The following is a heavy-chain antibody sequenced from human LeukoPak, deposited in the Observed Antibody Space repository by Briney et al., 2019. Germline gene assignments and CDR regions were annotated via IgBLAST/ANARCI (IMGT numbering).Heavy chain of an antibody. CDR3: AREGPDGAGTIGRVFDY. Sequence: GESLRLSCAASGFTFSSYAMSWVRQAPGKGLEWVSAISGSGGSTYYADSVKGRFTISRDNSKNTLYLQMNSLRAEDTAVYYCAREGPDGAGTIGRVFDYWGQGTLVTVSS. D-gene: IGHD6-19*01. CDR2: ISGSGGST. V-gene: IGHV3-23*01. CDR1: GFTFSSYA. J-gene: IGHJ4*02.